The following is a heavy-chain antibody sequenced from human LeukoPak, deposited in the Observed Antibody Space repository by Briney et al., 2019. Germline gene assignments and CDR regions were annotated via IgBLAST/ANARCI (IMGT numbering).Heavy chain of an antibody. CDR3: ARGIAVADLLRDWFDP. D-gene: IGHD6-19*01. V-gene: IGHV1-69*04. CDR2: IIPILGIA. J-gene: IGHJ5*02. Sequence: GASVKVSCKASGGTFSSYAISWVRQAPGQGLEWMGRIIPILGIANYAQKLQGRVTMTTDTSTSTAYMELRSLRSDDTAVYYCARGIAVADLLRDWFDPWGQGTLVTVSS. CDR1: GGTFSSYA.